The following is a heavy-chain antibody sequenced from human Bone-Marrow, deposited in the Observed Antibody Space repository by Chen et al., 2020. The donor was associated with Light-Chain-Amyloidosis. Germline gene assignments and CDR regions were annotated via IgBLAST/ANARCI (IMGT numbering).Heavy chain of an antibody. Sequence: QVQLVQSGAEVKRPGASVQVSCKDSGDSLTDLAIHWVRQAPGKGLEWVGGFDPEDEEMMYGQKFQGRVRMIEDTSTETAYMELTSLTSEDTAIYYCATDVDVGDYYETGFNYWGQGTLVTVSS. CDR3: ATDVDVGDYYETGFNY. V-gene: IGHV1-24*01. J-gene: IGHJ4*02. CDR1: GDSLTDLA. CDR2: FDPEDEEM. D-gene: IGHD3-22*01.